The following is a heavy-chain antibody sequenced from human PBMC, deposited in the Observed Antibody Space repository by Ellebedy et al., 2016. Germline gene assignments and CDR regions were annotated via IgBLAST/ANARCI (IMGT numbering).Heavy chain of an antibody. CDR2: FDPEDGET. D-gene: IGHD3-22*01. J-gene: IGHJ4*02. CDR1: GYTLTELS. CDR3: ARVSYGTIVVVITPDY. Sequence: ASVKVSXXVSGYTLTELSMHWVRQAPGKGLEWMGGFDPEDGETIYAQKFQGRVTMTEDTSTDTAYMELRSLRSDDTAVYYCARVSYGTIVVVITPDYWGQGTLVTVSS. V-gene: IGHV1-24*01.